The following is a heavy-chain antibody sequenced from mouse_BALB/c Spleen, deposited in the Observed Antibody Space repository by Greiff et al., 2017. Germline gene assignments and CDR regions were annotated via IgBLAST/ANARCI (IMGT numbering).Heavy chain of an antibody. CDR1: GYSFTGYY. D-gene: IGHD2-2*01. V-gene: IGHV1-31*01. Sequence: EVQLQQSGPELVKPGASVKISCKASGYSFTGYYMHWVKQSHVKSLEWIGRINPYNGATSYNQNFKDKASLTVDKSSSTAYMELHSLTSEDSAVYYCARRGGYDDAMDYWGQGTSVTVSS. CDR3: ARRGGYDDAMDY. J-gene: IGHJ4*01. CDR2: INPYNGAT.